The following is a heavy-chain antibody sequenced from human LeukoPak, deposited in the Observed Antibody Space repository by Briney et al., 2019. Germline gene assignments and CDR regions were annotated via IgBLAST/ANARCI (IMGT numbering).Heavy chain of an antibody. V-gene: IGHV3-21*01. Sequence: GGSLRLSCAASGFTFSSYSMNWVRQAPGKGLEWVSSISSSSSYIYYADSVKGRFTISRDNAKNSLYLQMNSLRVEDTAVYYCARAGSAYYYYYYMDVWGKGTTVTISS. CDR1: GFTFSSYS. CDR3: ARAGSAYYYYYYMDV. CDR2: ISSSSSYI. J-gene: IGHJ6*03. D-gene: IGHD1-14*01.